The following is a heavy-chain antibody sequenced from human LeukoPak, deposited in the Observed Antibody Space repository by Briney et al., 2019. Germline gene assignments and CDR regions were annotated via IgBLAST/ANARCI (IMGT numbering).Heavy chain of an antibody. CDR1: GYTFTDYG. D-gene: IGHD3-10*01. CDR3: ARDPPRSATIWAFDG. V-gene: IGHV1-18*03. Sequence: ASVKVSCKAFGYTFTDYGITWVRQAPGQGLEWMGWTSSYNDKTNYVQKFKGRVAVTADASTNTAYMELSSLRSDDMAVYYCARDPPRSATIWAFDGWGQGTMITVSS. J-gene: IGHJ3*01. CDR2: TSSYNDKT.